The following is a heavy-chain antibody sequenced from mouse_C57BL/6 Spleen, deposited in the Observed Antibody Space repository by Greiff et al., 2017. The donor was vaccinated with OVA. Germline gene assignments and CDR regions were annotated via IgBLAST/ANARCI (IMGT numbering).Heavy chain of an antibody. V-gene: IGHV10-1*01. Sequence: EVQLVESGGGLVQPKGSLKLSCAASGFSFNTYAMNWVRQAPGKGLEWVARIRSKSNNYATYYADSVKDRFTISRDDSESMLYLQMNNLKTEDPAMYYCVRPSLQYDYDGAWFAYWGQGTLVTVSA. CDR2: IRSKSNNYAT. CDR1: GFSFNTYA. J-gene: IGHJ3*01. D-gene: IGHD2-4*01. CDR3: VRPSLQYDYDGAWFAY.